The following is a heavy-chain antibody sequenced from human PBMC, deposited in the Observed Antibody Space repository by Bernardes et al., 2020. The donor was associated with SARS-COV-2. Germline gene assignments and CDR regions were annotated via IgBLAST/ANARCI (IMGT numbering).Heavy chain of an antibody. CDR2: INHSGST. CDR1: GGSFSGYY. V-gene: IGHV4-34*01. J-gene: IGHJ4*02. Sequence: SETLSLTCAVYGGSFSGYYWSWIRPPPGKGLEWIGEINHSGSTNYNPSLKSRVTISVDTSKNQFSLKLSSVTAADTAVYYCARGRLLLRFFDYWGQGTLVTVSS. CDR3: ARGRLLLRFFDY. D-gene: IGHD3-22*01.